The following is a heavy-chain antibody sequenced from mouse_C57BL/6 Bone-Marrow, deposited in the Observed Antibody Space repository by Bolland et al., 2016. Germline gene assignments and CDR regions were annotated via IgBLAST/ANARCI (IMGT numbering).Heavy chain of an antibody. V-gene: IGHV10-1*01. Sequence: SNNYATYYADSVKDRFTISRDDSESMLYLQMNNLKTEDTAMYYCVHSRGDAMDYWGQGTLV. CDR3: VHSRGDAMDY. J-gene: IGHJ3*01. CDR2: SNNYAT. D-gene: IGHD1-1*01.